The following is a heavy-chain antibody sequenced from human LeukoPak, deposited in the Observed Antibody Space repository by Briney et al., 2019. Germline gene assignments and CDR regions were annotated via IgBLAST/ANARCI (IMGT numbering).Heavy chain of an antibody. CDR2: ISSSNTI. CDR3: AREEQWLPDY. Sequence: GGSLRLSCTASGFAFSTYGMNWVRQAPGKGLEWVSYISSSNTIYYADSVKGRFTISRDNSKNTLYLQMNSLRAEDTAVYYCAREEQWLPDYWGQGTLVTVSS. J-gene: IGHJ4*02. D-gene: IGHD6-19*01. V-gene: IGHV3-48*01. CDR1: GFAFSTYG.